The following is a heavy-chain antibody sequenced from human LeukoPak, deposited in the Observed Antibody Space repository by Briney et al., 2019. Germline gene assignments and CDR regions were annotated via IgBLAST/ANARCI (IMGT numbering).Heavy chain of an antibody. D-gene: IGHD6-19*01. V-gene: IGHV3-43D*03. CDR3: AKDQTGYSSGWFDY. CDR2: ISWDGGST. CDR1: GFTFDDYA. Sequence: GGSLRLSCAASGFTFDDYAMHWVRQAPGKGLEWVSLISWDGGSTYYADSVKGRFTISRDNSKNSLYLQMNSLRAEDTALYCCAKDQTGYSSGWFDYWGQGTLVTVSS. J-gene: IGHJ4*02.